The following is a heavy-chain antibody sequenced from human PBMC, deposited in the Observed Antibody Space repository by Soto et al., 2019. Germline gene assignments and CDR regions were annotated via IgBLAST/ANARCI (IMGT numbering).Heavy chain of an antibody. J-gene: IGHJ4*02. D-gene: IGHD3-22*01. CDR2: IYPGDSDT. V-gene: IGHV5-51*01. CDR1: GYSFTSYW. Sequence: GESLTISCKGSGYSFTSYWIGWVRQMPGKGLEWMGIIYPGDSDTRYSPSFQGQVTISADKSISTAYLQWSSLKASDTAMYYCASSYYYDSSGYYGGFDYWGQGTLVTVSS. CDR3: ASSYYYDSSGYYGGFDY.